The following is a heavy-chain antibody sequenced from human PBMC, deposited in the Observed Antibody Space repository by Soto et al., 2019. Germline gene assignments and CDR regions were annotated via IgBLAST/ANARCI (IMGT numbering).Heavy chain of an antibody. CDR3: ARVTPATPYYAMDV. Sequence: QLQLQESGPGLVKPSQTLSLTCVVSGGSINGGSYSWSWIRQPPGKGLEWIGHMYHTGRTYYNPSLSGRATISVDRSKNQLFLNLTSVTAADTAVYYCARVTPATPYYAMDVWGQGTTVTVSS. D-gene: IGHD2-2*02. CDR1: GGSINGGSYS. J-gene: IGHJ6*02. CDR2: MYHTGRT. V-gene: IGHV4-30-2*01.